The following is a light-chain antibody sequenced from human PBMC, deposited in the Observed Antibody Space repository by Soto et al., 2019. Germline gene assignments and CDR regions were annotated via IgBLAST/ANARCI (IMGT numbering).Light chain of an antibody. Sequence: DIVMTQSPDSLAVSLGERATINCKSSQRVLHSPTNNNYLAWYQKKPGQPPKLLIYWASTRESGVPDRFSGSGSGTDFTLTINSLQAEDVAVYYCHQYYSIPRTFGEGTKVEIK. J-gene: IGKJ1*01. CDR2: WAS. V-gene: IGKV4-1*01. CDR1: QRVLHSPTNNNY. CDR3: HQYYSIPRT.